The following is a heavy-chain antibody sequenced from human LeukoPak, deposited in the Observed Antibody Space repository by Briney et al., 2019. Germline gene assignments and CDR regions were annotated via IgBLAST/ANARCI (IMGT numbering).Heavy chain of an antibody. J-gene: IGHJ4*02. CDR3: ARYHAPARGDLDY. Sequence: GGSLRLSCAASGLTVSSNHMAWVRQAPGKGLEWVSVIYTGGITYYADSVQGRFIISRDTSRNTLYLQMNSLRVEDTALYYCARYHAPARGDLDYWGQGTHVTVSS. CDR2: IYTGGIT. D-gene: IGHD2-2*01. CDR1: GLTVSSNH. V-gene: IGHV3-53*01.